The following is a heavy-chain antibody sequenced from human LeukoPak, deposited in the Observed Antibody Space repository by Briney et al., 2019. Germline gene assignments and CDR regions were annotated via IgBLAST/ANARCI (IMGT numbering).Heavy chain of an antibody. D-gene: IGHD2-15*01. V-gene: IGHV3-48*01. CDR2: ISSSGSAI. Sequence: GGSLRLSCAASGFPLSSYSINWVRQAPGKGLEWVSYISSSGSAIYYVDSVKGRFTVSRDNAKSSLFLQMNSPRAEDTAVYYCVRVKGSYFDYWGQGALVTVSS. CDR1: GFPLSSYS. J-gene: IGHJ4*02. CDR3: VRVKGSYFDY.